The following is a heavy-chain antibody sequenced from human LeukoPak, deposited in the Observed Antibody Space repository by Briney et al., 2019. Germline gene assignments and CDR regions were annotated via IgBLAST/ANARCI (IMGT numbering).Heavy chain of an antibody. CDR3: ATPRDGSTWYFVY. CDR1: GFTISSYW. J-gene: IGHJ4*02. V-gene: IGHV3-7*01. D-gene: IGHD5-24*01. Sequence: GRSLKLSCAVSGFTISSYWMSWFRRAPGKGLEWVANINQDGSDKYYADSVKGRFTISRDNAKNSVSLQMNSLRAEDTAVYYCATPRDGSTWYFVYWGQGTLVTVSS. CDR2: INQDGSDK.